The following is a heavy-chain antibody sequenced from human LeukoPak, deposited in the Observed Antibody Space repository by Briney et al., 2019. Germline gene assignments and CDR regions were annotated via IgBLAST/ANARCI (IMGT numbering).Heavy chain of an antibody. CDR3: ARDLGHYYDSSGYYSEGNAFDI. J-gene: IGHJ3*02. Sequence: SATLSLTCTVSGGSVSSGNYFWTWIRQPPGKGLEWLGYIFYTGSTYYNPSLKSRVTISVDTSKNQFSLKLSSVTAADTAVYYCARDLGHYYDSSGYYSEGNAFDIWGQGTMVTVSS. CDR1: GGSVSSGNYF. CDR2: IFYTGST. V-gene: IGHV4-61*01. D-gene: IGHD3-22*01.